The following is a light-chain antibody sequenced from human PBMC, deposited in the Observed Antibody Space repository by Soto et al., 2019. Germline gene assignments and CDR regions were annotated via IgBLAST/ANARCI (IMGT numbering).Light chain of an antibody. CDR1: SSDVGAYFH. CDR3: VSCTSSTIPVL. CDR2: DVT. J-gene: IGLJ2*01. Sequence: QSVLTQPASVSGSPGQSITISCTGSSSDVGAYFHVSWYQQHPPKAPKLIIYDVTDRPSGISNRFSGSKSGNTASLTISGLQPEDEADYYCVSCTSSTIPVLFGGGTKLTVL. V-gene: IGLV2-14*03.